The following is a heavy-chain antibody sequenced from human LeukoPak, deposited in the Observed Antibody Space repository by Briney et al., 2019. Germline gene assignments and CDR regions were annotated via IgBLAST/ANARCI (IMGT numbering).Heavy chain of an antibody. D-gene: IGHD2-2*02. Sequence: GGSLRLSCAASGFTVSSSYMSWVRQAPGKGLEWVSAISGSGGSTYYADSVKGRFTISRDNSKNTLYLQMNSLRAEDTAVYYCAARPWYCSSTSCYTVDYWGQGTLVTVSS. CDR1: GFTVSSSY. J-gene: IGHJ4*02. CDR3: AARPWYCSSTSCYTVDY. V-gene: IGHV3-23*01. CDR2: ISGSGGST.